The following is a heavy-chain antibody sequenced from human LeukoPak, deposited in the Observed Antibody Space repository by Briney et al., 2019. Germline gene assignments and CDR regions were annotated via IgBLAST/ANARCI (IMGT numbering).Heavy chain of an antibody. CDR1: GGSIVSSSYY. D-gene: IGHD3-9*01. CDR2: VYYSGSS. J-gene: IGHJ4*02. V-gene: IGHV4-39*07. Sequence: SETLSLTCTVSGGSIVSSSYYWGWIRQPPGKGLEWIGYVYYSGSSSYNPSLRSRVTISVDTSKNQLSLKLSSVTAADTAVYYCARALTGYYQNWGQGTLVTVSS. CDR3: ARALTGYYQN.